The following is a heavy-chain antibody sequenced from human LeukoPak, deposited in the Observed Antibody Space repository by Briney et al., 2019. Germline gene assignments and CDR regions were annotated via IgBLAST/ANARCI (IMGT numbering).Heavy chain of an antibody. J-gene: IGHJ5*02. D-gene: IGHD3-16*01. CDR2: ISTSGDIV. V-gene: IGHV3-11*01. CDR1: GFTFTDYY. Sequence: GGSLRLSCTVSGFTFTDYYMTWIRQAPGKGLEWLAHISTSGDIVSYADSVKGRFTISRDNAKNSLYLQIDSLRAEDTAMYYCARDRQFRLHDPWGQGILVTVSS. CDR3: ARDRQFRLHDP.